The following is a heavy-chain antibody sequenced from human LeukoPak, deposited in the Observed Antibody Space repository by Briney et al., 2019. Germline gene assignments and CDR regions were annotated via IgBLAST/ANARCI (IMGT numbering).Heavy chain of an antibody. D-gene: IGHD5-18*01. J-gene: IGHJ4*02. CDR2: IYSGGST. CDR3: ASRGYSYGYYY. Sequence: GGSLRLSCAASGFTVSSNHMSWVRQAPGKGLEWVSVIYSGGSTYYADSVKGRFTISRDNSKNTLYLQMNSLRAEDTAVYYCASRGYSYGYYYWGQGTLVTVSS. CDR1: GFTVSSNH. V-gene: IGHV3-66*01.